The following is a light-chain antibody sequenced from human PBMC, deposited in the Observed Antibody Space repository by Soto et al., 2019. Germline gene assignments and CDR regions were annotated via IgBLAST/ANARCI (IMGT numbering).Light chain of an antibody. CDR1: SSDVGGYNY. CDR3: SSYTSSSTLV. CDR2: DVS. J-gene: IGLJ2*01. Sequence: QSALTQPASVSGSPGQSITNSCTGTSSDVGGYNYVSWYQQHPGKAPKLIIYDVSNRPSGVSNRFSGSKSGNTASLTISGLQAEDEADYYCSSYTSSSTLVFGGGTKLTVL. V-gene: IGLV2-14*03.